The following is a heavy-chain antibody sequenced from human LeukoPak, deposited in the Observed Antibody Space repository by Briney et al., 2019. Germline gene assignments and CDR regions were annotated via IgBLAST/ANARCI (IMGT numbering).Heavy chain of an antibody. J-gene: IGHJ4*02. CDR2: INHSGTT. V-gene: IGHV4-34*01. Sequence: SETLSLTCAVSGGSFSDYYWSWVRQPPGKGLEWIGEINHSGTTYYNPSLKSRVTISIHTSKKQFSLQLTSVTAADTAVYYCARGFRGNDYWGQGTLVTVSS. CDR1: GGSFSDYY. CDR3: ARGFRGNDY. D-gene: IGHD3-10*01.